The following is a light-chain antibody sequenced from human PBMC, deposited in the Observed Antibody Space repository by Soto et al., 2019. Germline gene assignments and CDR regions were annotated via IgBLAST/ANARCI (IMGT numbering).Light chain of an antibody. CDR3: QQTNSYST. CDR1: QSIESW. V-gene: IGKV1-5*03. CDR2: QAS. J-gene: IGKJ1*01. Sequence: IHMTQSPSTLSASVLYRVTITFRASQSIESWLAWYQQKPGKAPKLLIFQASTLQSGVPSRFSGSGSGTDFSLTISSLQPDDSATYFCQQTNSYSTFGQGTKVDIK.